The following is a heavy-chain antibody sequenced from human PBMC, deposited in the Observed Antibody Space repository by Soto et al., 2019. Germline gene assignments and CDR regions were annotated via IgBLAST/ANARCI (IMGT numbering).Heavy chain of an antibody. CDR1: GGSFRGYY. V-gene: IGHV4-34*01. D-gene: IGHD3-22*01. CDR3: ARKKGRGYYFDY. Sequence: SETLSLTCAVYGGSFRGYYWSWIRQPPGKGLEWIGEINHSGSTNYNPSLKSRVTISVDTSKNQFSLKLSSVTAADTAVYYCARKKGRGYYFDYWGQGTLVTVSS. CDR2: INHSGST. J-gene: IGHJ4*02.